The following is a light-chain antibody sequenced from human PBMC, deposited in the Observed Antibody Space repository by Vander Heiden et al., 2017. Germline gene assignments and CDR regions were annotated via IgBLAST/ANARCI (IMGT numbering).Light chain of an antibody. CDR2: DAS. V-gene: IGKV1-5*01. Sequence: DIQMTQSPSTLSASVGDRVTITCRDSQSISSWLAWYQQKPGKAPKLLIYDASSLESGVPSRFSGSGSGTECTLTISSLQPDDFATYYCQQYNSYPWTFGQGTKLEIK. J-gene: IGKJ2*01. CDR1: QSISSW. CDR3: QQYNSYPWT.